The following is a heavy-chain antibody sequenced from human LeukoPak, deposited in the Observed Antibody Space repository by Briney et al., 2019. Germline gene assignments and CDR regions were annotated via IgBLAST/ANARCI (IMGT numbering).Heavy chain of an antibody. D-gene: IGHD3-10*01. J-gene: IGHJ6*03. CDR3: ARDRNYYGSGIFRYMDV. Sequence: PGESLRLSCAASGSTFSDYYMSWIRQAPGKGLEWVSYISSSGRTIYYADSVKGRFTISRDNTNNSLYLQMNSLRAEDTAVYYCARDRNYYGSGIFRYMDVWGKGTTVTISS. CDR1: GSTFSDYY. CDR2: ISSSGRTI. V-gene: IGHV3-11*01.